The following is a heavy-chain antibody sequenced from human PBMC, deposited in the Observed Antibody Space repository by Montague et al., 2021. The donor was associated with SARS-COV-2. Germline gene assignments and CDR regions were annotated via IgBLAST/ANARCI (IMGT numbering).Heavy chain of an antibody. D-gene: IGHD6-13*01. Sequence: SETLSLTCTVSGDSISYFYWSWIRQPAGKGLEWIGRVSAGGSNNYNPSLNSRVTMSVDTSKKQFSLRLSPVTAADTAVYYCARDVVAAPGTFDYWGQGTLVTVSS. CDR3: ARDVVAAPGTFDY. J-gene: IGHJ4*02. CDR2: VSAGGSN. V-gene: IGHV4-4*07. CDR1: GDSISYFY.